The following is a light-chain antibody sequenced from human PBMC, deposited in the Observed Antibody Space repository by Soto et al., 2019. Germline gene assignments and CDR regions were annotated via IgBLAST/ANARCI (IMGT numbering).Light chain of an antibody. CDR3: QSHDTSLSGYV. CDR1: SSNIGAGYD. V-gene: IGLV1-40*01. CDR2: GNT. J-gene: IGLJ1*01. Sequence: QSVLTQPPSVSGAPGQRVTISCTGSSSNIGAGYDVHWYQQLPGTAPKLLIYGNTNRPSGVPHRFSGSKSGTSASLAITGLQAEDEADYCCQSHDTSLSGYVFGAGTKVTVL.